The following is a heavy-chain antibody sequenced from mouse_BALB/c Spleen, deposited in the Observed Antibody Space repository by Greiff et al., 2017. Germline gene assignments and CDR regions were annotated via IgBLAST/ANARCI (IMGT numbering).Heavy chain of an antibody. CDR3: ARLYGNYWYFDV. CDR1: GFTFSSYT. Sequence: EVKLMESGGGLVQPGGSLKLSCAASGFTFSSYTMSWVRQTPEKRLEWVAYISNGGGSTYYPDTVKGRFTISRDNAKNTLYLQMSSLKSEDTAMYYCARLYGNYWYFDVWGAGTTVTVSS. V-gene: IGHV5-12-2*01. D-gene: IGHD2-10*02. J-gene: IGHJ1*01. CDR2: ISNGGGST.